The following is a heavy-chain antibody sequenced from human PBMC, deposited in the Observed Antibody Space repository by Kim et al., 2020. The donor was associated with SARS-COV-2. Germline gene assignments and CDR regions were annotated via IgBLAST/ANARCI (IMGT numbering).Heavy chain of an antibody. Sequence: GGSLRLSCAASGFTFSTYWMRWVRQAPGKGLEWVANIKEDESEKYYVDSVKGRFTISRDNAKNPLYLQMNSLRVEDTAVYYCARGVALGYWGQGTLVTVSS. J-gene: IGHJ4*02. V-gene: IGHV3-7*01. CDR3: ARGVALGY. CDR2: IKEDESEK. CDR1: GFTFSTYW. D-gene: IGHD3-16*01.